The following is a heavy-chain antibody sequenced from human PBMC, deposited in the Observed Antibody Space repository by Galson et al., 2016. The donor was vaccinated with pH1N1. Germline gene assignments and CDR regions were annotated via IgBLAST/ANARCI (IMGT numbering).Heavy chain of an antibody. CDR2: TYCRSKWFY. J-gene: IGHJ3*02. V-gene: IGHV6-1*01. CDR3: ARGVIDYDFWSGYQDHDAFDI. CDR1: GDSVSSNSAA. D-gene: IGHD3-3*01. Sequence: CAISGDSVSSNSAAWNWIRQSPSRGLEWLGRTYCRSKWFYDYEISVKSRITINPDTSKNQFSLQLNSVTPEDTAVYYCARGVIDYDFWSGYQDHDAFDIWGQGTFVSVSS.